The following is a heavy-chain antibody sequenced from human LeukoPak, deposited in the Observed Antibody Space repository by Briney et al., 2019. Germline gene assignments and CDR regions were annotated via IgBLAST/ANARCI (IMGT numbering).Heavy chain of an antibody. CDR2: ISGSGGST. J-gene: IGHJ2*01. CDR3: AKSIVVVVAVWYFDL. Sequence: GGSLRLSCAASGFTFSSYAMSWVRQAPGKGLEWVSVISGSGGSTHYADSVKGRFTISRDNSKNTLYLQMNSLRAEDTAVYYCAKSIVVVVAVWYFDLWGRGALVTVSS. V-gene: IGHV3-23*01. D-gene: IGHD2-15*01. CDR1: GFTFSSYA.